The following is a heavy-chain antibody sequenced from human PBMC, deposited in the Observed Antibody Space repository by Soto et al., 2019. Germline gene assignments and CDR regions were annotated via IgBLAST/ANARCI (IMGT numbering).Heavy chain of an antibody. Sequence: GGSLRLSCSASGFTFSSYAMHWVRQAPGKGLEYVSAISSNGGNTYYADSVKGGFTISRDNSKNTLYLQMNSLRAEDTAVYYCAKDSDDDYFDYWGQGTLVTVSS. J-gene: IGHJ4*02. V-gene: IGHV3-64*04. CDR2: ISSNGGNT. D-gene: IGHD3-3*01. CDR3: AKDSDDDYFDY. CDR1: GFTFSSYA.